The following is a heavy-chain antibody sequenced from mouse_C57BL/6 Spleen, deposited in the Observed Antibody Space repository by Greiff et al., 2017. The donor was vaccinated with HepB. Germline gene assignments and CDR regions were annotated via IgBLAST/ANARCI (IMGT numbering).Heavy chain of an antibody. J-gene: IGHJ2*01. CDR1: GYSITSGYY. D-gene: IGHD2-4*01. Sequence: DVQLQESGPGLVKPSQSLSLTCSVTGYSITSGYYWNWIRQFPGNKLEWMGYISYDGSNNYNPSLKNRISITRDTSKNQFFLKLNSVTTEDTATYYCARGDYVGYFDYWGQGTTLTVSS. CDR3: ARGDYVGYFDY. V-gene: IGHV3-6*01. CDR2: ISYDGSN.